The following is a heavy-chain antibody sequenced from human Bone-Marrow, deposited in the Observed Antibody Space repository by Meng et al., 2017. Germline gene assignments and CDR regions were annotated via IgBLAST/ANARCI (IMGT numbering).Heavy chain of an antibody. J-gene: IGHJ4*02. D-gene: IGHD3/OR15-3a*01. Sequence: QGQLVEAGGGVVQPGRSLRLSCAASGFTFSSYAMHWVRQAPGKGLEWVAVISYDGSNKYYADSVKGRFTISRDNSKNTLYLQMNSLRAEDTAVYYCARELVDDDYWGQGTLVTVSS. V-gene: IGHV3-30*04. CDR3: ARELVDDDY. CDR2: ISYDGSNK. CDR1: GFTFSSYA.